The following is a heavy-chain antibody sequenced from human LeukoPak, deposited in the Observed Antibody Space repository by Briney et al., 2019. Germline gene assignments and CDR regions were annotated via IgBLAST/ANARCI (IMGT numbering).Heavy chain of an antibody. Sequence: GGSLRLSCAASGFTFSSYSMNWVRQAPGKGLEWVSYISSSSSTIYYADSVKGRFTISRDNAKNSLYLQMNSLRAEDTAVYYCARDRRLSWGSTSCYTRALCYYYMDVWGKGTTVTVSS. J-gene: IGHJ6*03. V-gene: IGHV3-48*01. CDR3: ARDRRLSWGSTSCYTRALCYYYMDV. CDR2: ISSSSSTI. CDR1: GFTFSSYS. D-gene: IGHD2-2*02.